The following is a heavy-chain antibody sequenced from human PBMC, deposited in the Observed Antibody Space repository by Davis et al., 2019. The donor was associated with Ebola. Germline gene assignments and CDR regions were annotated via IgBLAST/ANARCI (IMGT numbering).Heavy chain of an antibody. D-gene: IGHD1-26*01. Sequence: SETLSLTCTVSGGSISSGSYYWSWIRQPAGKGLEWIGHIYTSGSTNYNPSLKSRVTISVDTSKNQFSLKLSSVTAADTAVYYCAREEYRSYSIYWGQGTLVTVSS. CDR1: GGSISSGSYY. CDR2: IYTSGST. V-gene: IGHV4-61*09. J-gene: IGHJ4*02. CDR3: AREEYRSYSIY.